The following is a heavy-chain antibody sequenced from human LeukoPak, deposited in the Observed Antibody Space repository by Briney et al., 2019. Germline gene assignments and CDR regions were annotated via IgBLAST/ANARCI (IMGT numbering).Heavy chain of an antibody. V-gene: IGHV3-23*01. J-gene: IGHJ4*02. CDR1: GFTFSSYS. Sequence: PGGSLRLSCAASGFTFSSYSMNWVRQAPGKGLEWVSTIGSSGGSTYYADSVKGRFTISRDNSKNALYLQMSSLRAEDTAVYYCAKVFRDGYNYPFDYWGQGTLVTVSS. D-gene: IGHD5-24*01. CDR2: IGSSGGST. CDR3: AKVFRDGYNYPFDY.